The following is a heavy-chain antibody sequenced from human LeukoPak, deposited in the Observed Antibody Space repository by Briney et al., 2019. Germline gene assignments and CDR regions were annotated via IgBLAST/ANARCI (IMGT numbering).Heavy chain of an antibody. V-gene: IGHV1-8*03. CDR1: GYTFTCYD. D-gene: IGHD1-26*01. Sequence: ASVKVSCKASGYTFTCYDINWVRQATGQGLEWTGWMNPNSGNTGYAQKFQGRVTITRNTSISTAYMELSSLRSGDTAVYYCARGVVGATLDTDYWGQGTLVTVSS. CDR2: MNPNSGNT. J-gene: IGHJ4*02. CDR3: ARGVVGATLDTDY.